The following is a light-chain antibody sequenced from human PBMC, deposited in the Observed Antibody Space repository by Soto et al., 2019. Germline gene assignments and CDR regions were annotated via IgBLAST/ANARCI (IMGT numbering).Light chain of an antibody. J-gene: IGKJ5*01. CDR2: GAS. V-gene: IGKV3D-20*02. Sequence: EIVLTQSPGTLSLSPGERATLSCRASQSVSSSYLAWYQQKPGQAPRLLIYGASSRATGIPDRFSGSGSGTDFTLTISSLEPEDFAVYYCQQRSNSGLPTFGQGTRLEIK. CDR3: QQRSNSGLPT. CDR1: QSVSSSY.